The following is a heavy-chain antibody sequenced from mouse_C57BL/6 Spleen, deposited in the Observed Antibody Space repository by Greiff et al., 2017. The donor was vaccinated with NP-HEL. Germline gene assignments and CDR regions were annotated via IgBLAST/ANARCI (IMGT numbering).Heavy chain of an antibody. CDR3: ARLPFYYGSSYVDWYFDV. D-gene: IGHD1-1*01. J-gene: IGHJ1*03. V-gene: IGHV4-1*01. CDR1: AVDFSRYW. CDR2: INPDSSTI. Sequence: AAAAVDFSRYWMSWVRRAPGKGLEWIGEINPDSSTINYAPSLKDKFIISRDNAKNTLYLQMSKVRSEDTALYYCARLPFYYGSSYVDWYFDVWGTGTTVTVSS.